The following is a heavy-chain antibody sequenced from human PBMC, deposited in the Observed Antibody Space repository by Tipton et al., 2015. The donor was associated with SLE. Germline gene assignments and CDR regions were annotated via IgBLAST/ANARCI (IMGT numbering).Heavy chain of an antibody. D-gene: IGHD1-26*01. Sequence: SLRLSCAASGFTFNNYGMHWVRQAPGRGLQWVAFIRHDGSAKYYADSLQGRFSVSRDNAKTSLYLQMNSLRAEDTALYYCAKDGRNSGNLQHWGQGTLVTVSS. V-gene: IGHV3-30*02. CDR3: AKDGRNSGNLQH. CDR2: IRHDGSAK. CDR1: GFTFNNYG. J-gene: IGHJ1*01.